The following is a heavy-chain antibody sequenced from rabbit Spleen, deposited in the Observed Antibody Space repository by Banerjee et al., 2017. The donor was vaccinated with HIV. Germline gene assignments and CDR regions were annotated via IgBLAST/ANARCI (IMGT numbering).Heavy chain of an antibody. CDR1: GFSFSNSDY. Sequence: QSLEESGGDLVKPGASLTLTCTASGFSFSNSDYMCWVRQAPGKGLEWISCINCATGKAVYASWAKGRFTISKTSSTTVTLRRSSLTAADTATYFCARNLASISGTNLWGPGTLVTVS. V-gene: IGHV1S40*01. CDR2: INCATGKA. D-gene: IGHD1-1*01. J-gene: IGHJ4*01. CDR3: ARNLASISGTNL.